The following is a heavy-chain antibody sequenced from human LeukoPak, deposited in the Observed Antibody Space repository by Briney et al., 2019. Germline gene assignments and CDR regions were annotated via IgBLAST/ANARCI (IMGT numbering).Heavy chain of an antibody. J-gene: IGHJ5*02. CDR2: IYHSGCT. Sequence: SGTLSLTCAVSGGSLSSSNWWSWVRQPPGKGLEWIGEIYHSGCTNYNPSLKSRVTISVDKSKNQFSLTLSSVNAADQPAYYFARVGGSTSRSYYPNWFDPWGQGTLVTVSS. D-gene: IGHD1-26*01. CDR1: GGSLSSSNW. V-gene: IGHV4-4*02. CDR3: ARVGGSTSRSYYPNWFDP.